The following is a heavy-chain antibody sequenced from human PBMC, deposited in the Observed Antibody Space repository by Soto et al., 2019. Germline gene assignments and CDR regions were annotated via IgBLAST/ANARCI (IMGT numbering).Heavy chain of an antibody. D-gene: IGHD3-22*01. CDR3: ARDFDSSGYYGPVGAFDI. CDR2: ISSCTTYI. J-gene: IGHJ3*02. CDR1: RFTFSSYT. Sequence: EVQLVESGGGLVKPGGSLRLSCSASRFTFSSYTMNWVRQAPGKGLEWVSSISSCTTYIYYADSVKGRFTISRDNAKNSLYLQVNSLRAEDTAVYYCARDFDSSGYYGPVGAFDIWGQGTMVTVSS. V-gene: IGHV3-21*03.